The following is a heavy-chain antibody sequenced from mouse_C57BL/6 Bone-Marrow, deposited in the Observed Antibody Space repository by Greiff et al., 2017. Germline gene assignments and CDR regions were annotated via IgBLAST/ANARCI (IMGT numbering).Heavy chain of an antibody. D-gene: IGHD1-1*01. CDR1: GFTFSDYG. V-gene: IGHV5-17*01. CDR2: ISSGSSTT. CDR3: ARDPRGSSRHWYFDV. J-gene: IGHJ1*03. Sequence: EVHLVESGGGLVKPGGSLKLSCAASGFTFSDYGMHWVRQAPEKGLEWVAYISSGSSTTYYADTVKGRFTISRDNAKNTQFLQMTSLRSEDTAMYYCARDPRGSSRHWYFDVWGTGTTVTVSS.